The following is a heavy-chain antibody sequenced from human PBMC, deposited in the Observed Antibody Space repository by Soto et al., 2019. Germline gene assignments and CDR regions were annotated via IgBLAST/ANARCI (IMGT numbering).Heavy chain of an antibody. CDR1: GFTFSNFS. V-gene: IGHV3-21*01. J-gene: IGHJ6*02. CDR3: AREYTAWPLAYGLDV. Sequence: GGSLILSYVGSGFTFSNFSINWVRQAPGKGLEWVSSISSRSDIYYADSLKGRFTISRDNAKNSVSLQMNSLRAEDTAVYYCAREYTAWPLAYGLDVWGQGTTVTVSS. CDR2: ISSRSDI. D-gene: IGHD2-2*02.